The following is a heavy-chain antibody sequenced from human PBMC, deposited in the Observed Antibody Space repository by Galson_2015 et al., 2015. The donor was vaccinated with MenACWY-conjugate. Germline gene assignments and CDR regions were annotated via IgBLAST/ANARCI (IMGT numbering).Heavy chain of an antibody. V-gene: IGHV3-74*01. CDR1: GFIFNTYW. Sequence: SLRLSCAASGFIFNTYWMHWVRQAPGKGLVWVSRINFDGSTTNYTDSVKGRFTISRDNAKNTLFLQMNSLRVEDTAVYYCAREGSGRGFDPWGQGTLVTVSS. J-gene: IGHJ5*02. D-gene: IGHD2-15*01. CDR2: INFDGSTT. CDR3: AREGSGRGFDP.